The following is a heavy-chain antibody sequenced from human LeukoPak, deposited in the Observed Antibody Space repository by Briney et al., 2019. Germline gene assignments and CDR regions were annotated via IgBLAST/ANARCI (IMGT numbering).Heavy chain of an antibody. CDR2: IYHSGKT. CDR3: ARDRIAVSDPPNWFDP. CDR1: GYSISRGYY. Sequence: SETLSLTCTVSGYSISRGYYWGWIRQSPGKGLEWIGSIYHSGKTYYNPSLKSRVTISLDTSKNQFSLNLSSVTAADTAVYFCARDRIAVSDPPNWFDPWGQGTLATVSS. V-gene: IGHV4-38-2*02. D-gene: IGHD6-19*01. J-gene: IGHJ5*02.